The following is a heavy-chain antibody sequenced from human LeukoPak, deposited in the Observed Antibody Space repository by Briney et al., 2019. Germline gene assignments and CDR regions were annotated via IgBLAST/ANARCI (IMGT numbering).Heavy chain of an antibody. CDR1: GFTFSSYA. CDR3: AKDDSPVVVAASDTWYYFDY. Sequence: PGGSLRLSCAASGFTFSSYAMSWVRQAPGKGLEWVSAISGSGGSTYYADSVKGRFTISRDNSKNTLYLQMNSLRAEDTAVYYCAKDDSPVVVAASDTWYYFDYWGQGTLVTVSS. D-gene: IGHD2-15*01. J-gene: IGHJ4*02. CDR2: ISGSGGST. V-gene: IGHV3-23*01.